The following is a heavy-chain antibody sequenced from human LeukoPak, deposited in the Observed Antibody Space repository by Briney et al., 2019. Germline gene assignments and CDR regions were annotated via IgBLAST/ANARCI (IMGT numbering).Heavy chain of an antibody. D-gene: IGHD3-22*01. V-gene: IGHV1-18*01. Sequence: ASVTVSCKTSGYTFVNYAIAWVRQAPGQGLEWMGWITAYSGNTNYAQKLQERVTMTTDTSTSTAYMELRTLRSDDTAVYFCARVNFDIMSGYYVPHVFDIWGQGTMVTVSS. CDR2: ITAYSGNT. J-gene: IGHJ3*02. CDR1: GYTFVNYA. CDR3: ARVNFDIMSGYYVPHVFDI.